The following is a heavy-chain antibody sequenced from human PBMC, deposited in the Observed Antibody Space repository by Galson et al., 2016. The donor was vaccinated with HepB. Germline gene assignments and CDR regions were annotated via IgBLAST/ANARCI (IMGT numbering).Heavy chain of an antibody. CDR1: GDSIGSNKW. V-gene: IGHV4-4*02. Sequence: ETLSLTCAVLGDSIGSNKWWNWVRQPPGKGLEWIGEIHHSGIINYNPSLKSRITISVDKSKNQFSLNLSSVAAADTAVYYCARSAMVRGVFDYWGQGTLVTVSS. J-gene: IGHJ4*02. CDR2: IHHSGII. CDR3: ARSAMVRGVFDY. D-gene: IGHD3-10*01.